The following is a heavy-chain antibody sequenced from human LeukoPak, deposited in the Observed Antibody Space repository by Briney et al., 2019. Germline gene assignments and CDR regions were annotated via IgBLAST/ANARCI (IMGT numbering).Heavy chain of an antibody. V-gene: IGHV3-30*02. CDR1: GFTFSTYG. CDR2: IRYDGSNK. Sequence: GGSLRLSCAASGFTFSTYGMHWVRQAPSKGLGWVAFIRYDGSNKYYADSVKGRFTISRDNSKNTLYLQMNSLRAEDTAVYYCATPSYDYGDYPSNYWGQGTLVTVSS. J-gene: IGHJ4*02. CDR3: ATPSYDYGDYPSNY. D-gene: IGHD4-17*01.